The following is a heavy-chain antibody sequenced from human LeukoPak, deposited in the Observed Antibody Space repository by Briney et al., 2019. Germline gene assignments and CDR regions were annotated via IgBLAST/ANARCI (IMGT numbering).Heavy chain of an antibody. Sequence: PSETLSLTCTVSGGSISSYYWSWIRQPPGKGLEWIGYIYYSGSTNYNPSLKSRVTISVDTSKNQFSLKLSSVTAADTAVYYCARLRGPYDSSGYGDAFDIWGQGTMVTVSS. J-gene: IGHJ3*02. CDR2: IYYSGST. CDR1: GGSISSYY. D-gene: IGHD3-22*01. V-gene: IGHV4-59*08. CDR3: ARLRGPYDSSGYGDAFDI.